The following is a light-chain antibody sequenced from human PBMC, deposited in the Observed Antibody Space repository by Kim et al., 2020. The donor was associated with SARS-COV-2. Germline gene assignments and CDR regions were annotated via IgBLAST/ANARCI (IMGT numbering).Light chain of an antibody. V-gene: IGLV3-21*04. J-gene: IGLJ2*01. CDR2: YDS. CDR3: QVWDSSSDRV. CDR1: HIGSTS. Sequence: VAPGKTARITCGGHHIGSTSVHWYPPMPGQAPVLVIYYDSDRPSGIPERFSGSNSGNPATLTISRVEAGDEADYYCQVWDSSSDRVFGGGTQLTVL.